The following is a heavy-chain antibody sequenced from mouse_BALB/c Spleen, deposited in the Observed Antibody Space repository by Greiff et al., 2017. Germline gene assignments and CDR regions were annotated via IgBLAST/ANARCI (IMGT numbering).Heavy chain of an antibody. J-gene: IGHJ1*01. CDR3: ARRRTGDWYFDV. D-gene: IGHD4-1*01. V-gene: IGHV5-9-3*01. CDR1: GFTFSSYA. CDR2: ISSGGSYT. Sequence: EVQLVESGGGLVKPGGSLKLSCAASGFTFSSYAMSWVRQTPEKRLEWVATISSGGSYTYYPDSVKGRFTISRDNAKNTLYLQMSSLRSEDTAMYYCARRRTGDWYFDVWGAGTTVTVSS.